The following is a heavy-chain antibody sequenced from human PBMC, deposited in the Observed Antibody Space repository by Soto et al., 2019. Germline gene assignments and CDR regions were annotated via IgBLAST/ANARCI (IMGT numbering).Heavy chain of an antibody. V-gene: IGHV1-8*02. CDR2: MNPNSGNT. CDR1: GDTFTSYG. D-gene: IGHD2-15*01. Sequence: ASVKVCCKASGDTFTSYGISWVRQAPGQGLEWMGWMNPNSGNTGYAQKFQGRVTMTRNTSISTAYMELSSLRSEDTAVYYCARDYRKVVVAATGNYYYYMDVWGKGTTVTVSS. J-gene: IGHJ6*03. CDR3: ARDYRKVVVAATGNYYYYMDV.